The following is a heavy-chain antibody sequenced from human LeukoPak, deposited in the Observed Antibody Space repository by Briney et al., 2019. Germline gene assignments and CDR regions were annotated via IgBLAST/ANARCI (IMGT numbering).Heavy chain of an antibody. Sequence: PSQTLSLTCTVSGGSISSGRYYCSWIRQHPGKGLEWIGYIYYSGSTYYNASLKSQLTISVDTSNNQFSLKMSSVTAADTAVYYCARVSASYYVVDYWGQGTLVTVSS. V-gene: IGHV4-31*01. CDR1: GGSISSGRYY. CDR3: ARVSASYYVVDY. D-gene: IGHD1-26*01. CDR2: IYYSGST. J-gene: IGHJ4*02.